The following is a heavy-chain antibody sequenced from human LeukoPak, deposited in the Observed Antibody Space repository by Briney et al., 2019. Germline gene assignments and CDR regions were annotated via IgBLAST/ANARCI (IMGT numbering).Heavy chain of an antibody. Sequence: GGSLRLSCAASGFTFSSYAMSWVRQAPGKGLEWVSAISGSGGNTYYADSVKGRFTISRDNSKNTLYLQMNSLRAEDTAVYYCAKDLMNYDFWSGYQGYWGQGTLVTVSS. CDR3: AKDLMNYDFWSGYQGY. D-gene: IGHD3-3*01. J-gene: IGHJ4*02. CDR2: ISGSGGNT. CDR1: GFTFSSYA. V-gene: IGHV3-23*01.